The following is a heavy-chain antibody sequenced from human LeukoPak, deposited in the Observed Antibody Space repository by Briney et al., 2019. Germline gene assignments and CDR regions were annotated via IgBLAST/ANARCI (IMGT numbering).Heavy chain of an antibody. Sequence: SETLSLTCTVSGGSISSHYWSWIRQPPGKGLEWIGYIYYGGSTNYNPSLKSRVTISVDTSKNQFSLKLSSVTAADTAVYYCARARGSARSWFDPWGQGTLVTVSS. J-gene: IGHJ5*02. CDR2: IYYGGST. CDR1: GGSISSHY. CDR3: ARARGSARSWFDP. V-gene: IGHV4-59*11. D-gene: IGHD6-25*01.